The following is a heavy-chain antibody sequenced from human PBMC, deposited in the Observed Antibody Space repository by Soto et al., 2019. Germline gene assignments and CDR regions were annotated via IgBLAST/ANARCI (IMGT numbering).Heavy chain of an antibody. D-gene: IGHD3-3*01. CDR3: ASGLEDLITIFGVVTPYYDDGMDV. V-gene: IGHV1-8*01. J-gene: IGHJ6*02. Sequence: QVQLVQSGAEVKKPGASVKVSCKASGYTFTSYDINWVRQATGQGLEWMGWMNPNSGNTGYAQKFQGRVTMTRNTSRSTASMELSSLRSEDTAVYYCASGLEDLITIFGVVTPYYDDGMDVWGQGTTVTVSS. CDR2: MNPNSGNT. CDR1: GYTFTSYD.